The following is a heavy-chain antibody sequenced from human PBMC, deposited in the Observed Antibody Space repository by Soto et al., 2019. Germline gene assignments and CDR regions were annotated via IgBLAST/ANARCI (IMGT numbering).Heavy chain of an antibody. CDR1: GGSIRSYY. Sequence: SETLSLTCTLSGGSIRSYYWTWIRQPPGKGLEWLGYIFYSGSTFYNPSLKSRVTISIQTSKSQFSLQLTSVTAADTAVYYCARGAADTAMVDSWGQGTLVTVSS. V-gene: IGHV4-59*01. D-gene: IGHD5-18*01. J-gene: IGHJ4*02. CDR2: IFYSGST. CDR3: ARGAADTAMVDS.